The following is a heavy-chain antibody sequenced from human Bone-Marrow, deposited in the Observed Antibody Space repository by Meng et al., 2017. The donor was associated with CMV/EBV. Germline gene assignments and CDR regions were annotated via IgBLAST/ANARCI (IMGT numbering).Heavy chain of an antibody. CDR3: AATVVPAANFSFDI. D-gene: IGHD2-2*01. Sequence: ASVKVSCKASGYTFTRYGISWVRQAPGQGLEWMGWISAEDGHTNFARRFQDRVSMTTDTSTTTVYMELRSLRSDDTAVYYCAATVVPAANFSFDIWGQGTMVTVSS. V-gene: IGHV1-18*01. J-gene: IGHJ3*02. CDR2: ISAEDGHT. CDR1: GYTFTRYG.